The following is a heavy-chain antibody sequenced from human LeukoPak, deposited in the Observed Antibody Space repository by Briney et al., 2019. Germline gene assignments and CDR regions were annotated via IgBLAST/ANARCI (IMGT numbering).Heavy chain of an antibody. CDR2: ISSSGSTI. CDR3: ANALSEGTIDY. Sequence: GGSLRLSCAASGFTFSDYYMSWIRQAPGKGLEWVSYISSSGSTIYYADSVKGRFTISRDNAKNSLYLQMNSLRAEDTAVYYCANALSEGTIDYWGQGTLVTVSS. CDR1: GFTFSDYY. D-gene: IGHD1-14*01. J-gene: IGHJ4*02. V-gene: IGHV3-11*04.